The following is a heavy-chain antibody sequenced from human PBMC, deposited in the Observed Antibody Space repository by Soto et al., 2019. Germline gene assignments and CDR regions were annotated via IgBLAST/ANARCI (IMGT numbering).Heavy chain of an antibody. CDR1: GGTFSSYA. CDR3: ARVESDGVRDGYNLGLGFGYFDY. Sequence: QVQLVQSGAEVKKPGSSVKVSCKASGGTFSSYAISWVRQAPGQGLEWMGGIIPIFGTANYAQKFQGRVTITAGESTGTAYMELSSLRSEDTAVYYCARVESDGVRDGYNLGLGFGYFDYWGQGTLVTVSS. V-gene: IGHV1-69*01. CDR2: IIPIFGTA. J-gene: IGHJ4*02. D-gene: IGHD5-12*01.